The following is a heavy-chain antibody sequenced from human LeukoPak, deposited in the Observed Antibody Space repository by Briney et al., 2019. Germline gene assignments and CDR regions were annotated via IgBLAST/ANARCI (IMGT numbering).Heavy chain of an antibody. D-gene: IGHD6-6*01. Sequence: PSETLSLTCTVSGGSISSSSYYWGWIRQPPGKGLEWIGSIYYSGSTYYNPSLKSRVTISVDTSKNQFSLKLSSVTAADTAVYYCASHESGGYSSSSGYYYYMDVWGKGTTVTVSS. CDR3: ASHESGGYSSSSGYYYYMDV. J-gene: IGHJ6*03. CDR2: IYYSGST. CDR1: GGSISSSSYY. V-gene: IGHV4-39*07.